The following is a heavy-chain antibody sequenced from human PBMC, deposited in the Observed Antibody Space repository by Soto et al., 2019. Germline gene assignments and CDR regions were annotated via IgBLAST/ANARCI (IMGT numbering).Heavy chain of an antibody. V-gene: IGHV1-3*01. CDR3: ARAPSYGGNSVGWFDP. Sequence: QVQLVQSGAEVKKPGASVKVSCKASGYTFTSYAMHWVRQAPGQRLEWMGWINAGNGNTKYSQKFQGRVTITRDTSASTAYMELSSLRSEDTAVYYCARAPSYGGNSVGWFDPWGQGTLVTVSS. CDR1: GYTFTSYA. J-gene: IGHJ5*02. D-gene: IGHD2-21*02. CDR2: INAGNGNT.